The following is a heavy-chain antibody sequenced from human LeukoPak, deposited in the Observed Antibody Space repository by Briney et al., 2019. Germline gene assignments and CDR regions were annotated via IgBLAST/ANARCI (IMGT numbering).Heavy chain of an antibody. D-gene: IGHD6-19*01. CDR2: IYHSGST. Sequence: SGTLSLTCAVSGGSISSSNWWSWVRQPPGKGLEWIGEIYHSGSTNYNPSLKSRVTISVDKSKNQFSLKLSSVTAADTAVYYCATLSSGWYSNFQHWGQGTLVTVSS. CDR3: ATLSSGWYSNFQH. J-gene: IGHJ1*01. CDR1: GGSISSSNW. V-gene: IGHV4-4*02.